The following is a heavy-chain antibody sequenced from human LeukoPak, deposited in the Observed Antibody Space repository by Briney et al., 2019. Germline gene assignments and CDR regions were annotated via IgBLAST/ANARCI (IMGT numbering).Heavy chain of an antibody. CDR1: GFTFSSYG. V-gene: IGHV3-23*01. CDR2: ISGSGGST. D-gene: IGHD6-25*01. CDR3: AKVPGIAATYYYFDY. J-gene: IGHJ4*02. Sequence: GGSLRLSCAAFGFTFSSYGMSWVRQAPGKGLEWVSGISGSGGSTYYADSVKGRFTISRDNSKNTLYLQMNSLRAEDTAVYYCAKVPGIAATYYYFDYWGQGTLVTVSS.